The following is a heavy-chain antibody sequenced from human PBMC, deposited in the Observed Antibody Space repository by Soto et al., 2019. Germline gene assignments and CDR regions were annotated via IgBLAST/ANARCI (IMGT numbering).Heavy chain of an antibody. D-gene: IGHD3-10*01. CDR3: ATQVMTMVRGVFSDWFDP. J-gene: IGHJ5*02. V-gene: IGHV1-3*01. CDR2: INADNGNT. CDR1: GYTFTSYA. Sequence: GASVKVSCKASGYTFTSYAMHWVRQAPGQRLEWMGWINADNGNTKYSQKFQDRVTMTTDTSTSTAYMELRSLRSDDTAVYYCATQVMTMVRGVFSDWFDPWGQGTLVTVSS.